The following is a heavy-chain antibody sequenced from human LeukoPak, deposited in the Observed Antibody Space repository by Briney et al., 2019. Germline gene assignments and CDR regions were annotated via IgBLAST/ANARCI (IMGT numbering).Heavy chain of an antibody. J-gene: IGHJ4*02. CDR2: INPKSGGT. V-gene: IGHV1-2*02. Sequence: ASVKVSCKTSGYTFTAYYMHWVRQVPGQGLEWMGWINPKSGGTNYAQKLQGRVTMTRDTSISTAYMELSRLTSDDTAVFFCAREDGYDRFDYWGQGTLVTVSS. D-gene: IGHD5-12*01. CDR1: GYTFTAYY. CDR3: AREDGYDRFDY.